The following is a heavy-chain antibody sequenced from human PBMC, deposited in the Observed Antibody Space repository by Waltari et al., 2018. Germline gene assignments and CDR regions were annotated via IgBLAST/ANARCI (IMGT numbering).Heavy chain of an antibody. Sequence: QLQLQESGPGLVKPSETLSLTCTVSGGSISSSSYYWGWIRQPPGKGLEWIGSIYYRGRTYYNPSLKSRVTISVDTSKNQFSLKLSSVTAADTAVYYCARDWQSPGYYYYGMDVWGQGTTVTVSS. V-gene: IGHV4-39*07. CDR2: IYYRGRT. J-gene: IGHJ6*02. CDR1: GGSISSSSYY. CDR3: ARDWQSPGYYYYGMDV.